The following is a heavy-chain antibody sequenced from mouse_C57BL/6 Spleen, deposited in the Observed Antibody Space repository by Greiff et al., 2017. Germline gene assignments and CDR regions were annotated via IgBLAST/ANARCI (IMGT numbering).Heavy chain of an antibody. CDR2: IYPGSGST. J-gene: IGHJ4*01. CDR1: GYTFTSYW. D-gene: IGHD1-1*01. V-gene: IGHV1-55*01. CDR3: ARTTVVADYYAMDY. Sequence: QVQLQQPGAELVKPGASVKMSCKASGYTFTSYWITWVKQRPGQGLEWIGDIYPGSGSTNYNEKLKSKATLTVDTSSSTAYMQLSSLTSEDSAVYYCARTTVVADYYAMDYWGQGTSVTVSS.